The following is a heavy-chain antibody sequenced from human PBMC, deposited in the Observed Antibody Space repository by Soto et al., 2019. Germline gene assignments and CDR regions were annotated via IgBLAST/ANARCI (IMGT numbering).Heavy chain of an antibody. CDR2: SSGGGGGT. V-gene: IGHV3-23*01. D-gene: IGHD3-9*01. CDR1: GFMFSNYA. CDR3: AKGSHYDILTAYHAFAF. J-gene: IGHJ4*02. Sequence: EVQLLESGGGLVQPGGSLRLSCSASGFMFSNYAMRWVRQAPGKGLEWVSSSSGGGGGTHYADSVKGRFTISRDNSQNTVHQQMSRLRAEDTAMYYCAKGSHYDILTAYHAFAFWGQGTLVTVSS.